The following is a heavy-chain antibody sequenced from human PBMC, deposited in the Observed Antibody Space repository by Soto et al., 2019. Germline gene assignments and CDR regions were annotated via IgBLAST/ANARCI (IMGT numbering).Heavy chain of an antibody. J-gene: IGHJ6*03. CDR2: ISAYNGDT. CDR3: ARMVRGSNIDYYHYMDV. Sequence: QVQLVQPGAEVKKPGASVKVSCKASGYTFTSHGISWVRQAPGQGLEWMGWISAYNGDTNYAQKLQGRVTVTTDTSTSTAYMELRSLRSEDTAVYYCARMVRGSNIDYYHYMDVWGKGTTVTVSS. D-gene: IGHD3-10*01. CDR1: GYTFTSHG. V-gene: IGHV1-18*01.